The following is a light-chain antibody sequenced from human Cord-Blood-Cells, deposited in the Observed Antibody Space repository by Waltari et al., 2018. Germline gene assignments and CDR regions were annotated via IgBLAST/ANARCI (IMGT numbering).Light chain of an antibody. CDR2: QDS. V-gene: IGLV3-1*01. CDR3: QAWDSSTVV. J-gene: IGLJ1*01. CDR1: KLGDQY. Sequence: SSELTQPPSVSVSPGQPASITCSGDKLGDQYACWYQQKPGQSPVLVIYQDSKRPSGIPERFSGSNSGNTATLTISGTQAMDEADYYCQAWDSSTVVFGTGTKVTVL.